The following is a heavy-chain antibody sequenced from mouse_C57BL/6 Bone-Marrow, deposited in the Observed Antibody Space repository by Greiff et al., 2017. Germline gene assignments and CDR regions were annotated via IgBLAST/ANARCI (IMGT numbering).Heavy chain of an antibody. CDR3: ARSGDGYPYAMDY. Sequence: QVQLQQPGAELVMPGASVELSCKASGYTFPSYWMHWVKQRPGQGLEWIGEIDPSDSYTNYNQKFKGKSTLTVDKSSSTAYMQLSSLTSEDAAVYYCARSGDGYPYAMDYWGQGTSVTVSS. CDR2: IDPSDSYT. V-gene: IGHV1-69*01. D-gene: IGHD2-3*01. J-gene: IGHJ4*01. CDR1: GYTFPSYW.